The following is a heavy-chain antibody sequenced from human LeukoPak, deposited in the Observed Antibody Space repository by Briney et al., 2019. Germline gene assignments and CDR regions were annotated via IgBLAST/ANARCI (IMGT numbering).Heavy chain of an antibody. V-gene: IGHV3-49*03. CDR2: IRSKAYGGTT. CDR1: GFTFGDYA. Sequence: GGSLRLSCTASGFTFGDYAMSWFRQAPGKGLEWVGFIRSKAYGGTTEYAASVKGRFTISRDDSKSIAYLQMNSLKTEDTAVYYCTKNGQEPGNDYHYGMDVWGQGTTVTVSS. J-gene: IGHJ6*02. D-gene: IGHD1-26*01. CDR3: TKNGQEPGNDYHYGMDV.